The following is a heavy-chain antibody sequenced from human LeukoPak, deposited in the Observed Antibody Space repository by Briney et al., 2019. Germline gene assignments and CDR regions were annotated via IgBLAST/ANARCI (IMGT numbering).Heavy chain of an antibody. CDR1: GFTVSTNY. V-gene: IGHV3-53*01. CDR2: IYSGGST. CDR3: ARVVRMAAGMNYYLDY. D-gene: IGHD6-13*01. Sequence: GGSLRLSCAASGFTVSTNYMSWVRQAPGKGLEWVSVIYSGGSTCYADSVKGRFTISRDSSKNTLYFQMNSLRAEDTAVYYCARVVRMAAGMNYYLDYWGQGTLVTVSS. J-gene: IGHJ4*02.